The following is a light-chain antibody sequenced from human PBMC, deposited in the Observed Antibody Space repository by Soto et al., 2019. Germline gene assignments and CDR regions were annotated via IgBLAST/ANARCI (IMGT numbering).Light chain of an antibody. Sequence: EIVLTQSPGTLSVSPGERATLSCRASQIVSNNLAWYQQKPGQAPRLLIYSASIRATGIPARFSGSGSGTEFTLTINSLQSEDFAVYFCQQYHIWPSWTFGQGTKV. CDR3: QQYHIWPSWT. J-gene: IGKJ1*01. CDR1: QIVSNN. V-gene: IGKV3-15*01. CDR2: SAS.